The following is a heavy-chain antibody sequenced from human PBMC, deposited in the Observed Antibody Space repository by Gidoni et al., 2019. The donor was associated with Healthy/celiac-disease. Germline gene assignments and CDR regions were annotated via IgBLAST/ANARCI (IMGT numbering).Heavy chain of an antibody. V-gene: IGHV3-9*01. CDR1: GFTFDDYA. Sequence: VQLVESGGGLVQPGRSLRLSCAASGFTFDDYAMHWVRQAPGKGLEWVSGISWNSGSIGYADSVKGRFTISRDNAKNSLYLQMNSLRAEDTALYYCAKGVDSSSSHYYYYGMDVWGQGTTVTVSS. CDR2: ISWNSGSI. J-gene: IGHJ6*02. CDR3: AKGVDSSSSHYYYYGMDV. D-gene: IGHD6-6*01.